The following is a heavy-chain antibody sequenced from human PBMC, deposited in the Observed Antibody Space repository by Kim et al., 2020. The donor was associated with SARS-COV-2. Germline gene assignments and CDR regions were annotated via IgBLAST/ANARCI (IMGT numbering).Heavy chain of an antibody. D-gene: IGHD2-2*01. V-gene: IGHV1-46*01. CDR2: INPSGGST. J-gene: IGHJ5*02. CDR1: GYTFTSYY. Sequence: ASVKVSCKASGYTFTSYYMHWVRQAPGQGLEWMGIINPSGGSTSYAQKFQGRVTMTRDTSTSTVYMELSSLRSEETAVYSCARDEYGMVVPAAGGWFDPWGQGTLVTVSA. CDR3: ARDEYGMVVPAAGGWFDP.